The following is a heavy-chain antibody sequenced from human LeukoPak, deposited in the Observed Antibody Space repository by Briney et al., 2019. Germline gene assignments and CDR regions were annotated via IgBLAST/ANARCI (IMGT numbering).Heavy chain of an antibody. CDR3: AAASGYDWDFDY. V-gene: IGHV1-58*02. CDR1: GFTFTSSA. CDR2: IVVGSGNT. Sequence: SVKVSCKASGFTFTSSAMHWVRQARGQRLEWIGWIVVGSGNTNYAQKFQERVTTTRDMSTSTAYMELSSLRSEDTAVYYCAAASGYDWDFDYWGQGTLVTVSS. D-gene: IGHD5-12*01. J-gene: IGHJ4*02.